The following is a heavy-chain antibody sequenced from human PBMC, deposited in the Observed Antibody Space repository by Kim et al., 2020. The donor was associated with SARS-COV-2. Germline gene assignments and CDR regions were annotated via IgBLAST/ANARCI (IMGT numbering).Heavy chain of an antibody. J-gene: IGHJ4*02. CDR3: ARDIVATIGAFDY. V-gene: IGHV6-1*01. Sequence: YAVSVKSRITINPDTSKHQFSLQLNSVTPEDTAVYYCARDIVATIGAFDYWGQGTLVTVSS. D-gene: IGHD5-12*01.